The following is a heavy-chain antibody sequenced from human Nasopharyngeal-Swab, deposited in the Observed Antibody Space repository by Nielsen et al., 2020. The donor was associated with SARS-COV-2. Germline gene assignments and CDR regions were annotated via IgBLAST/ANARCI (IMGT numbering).Heavy chain of an antibody. CDR1: GYTFTSYT. D-gene: IGHD3-3*01. Sequence: GESLKISCSASGYTFTSYTMNWVRQAPGKGLEFVSAIDNNGGATYYADSVKGRFIISRDNSKSTLYLQLSSLRGDDTAVYYCVKAWRYIYPSYMDAWGKGTTIIVSS. CDR2: IDNNGGAT. V-gene: IGHV3-64D*06. J-gene: IGHJ6*03. CDR3: VKAWRYIYPSYMDA.